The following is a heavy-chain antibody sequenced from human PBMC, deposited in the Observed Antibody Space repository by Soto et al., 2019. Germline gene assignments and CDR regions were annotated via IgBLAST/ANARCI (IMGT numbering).Heavy chain of an antibody. CDR1: GFTFSSYE. J-gene: IGHJ6*02. CDR2: ISSSGSTI. CDR3: ARDSRGTRYCSSTSCYYYYYGMDV. Sequence: GGSLRLSCAASGFTFSSYEMNWVRQAPGKGLEWVSYISSSGSTIYYADSVKGRFTISRDNAKNSLYLQMNSLRAEDTAVYYCARDSRGTRYCSSTSCYYYYYGMDVWGQGTTVTVSS. D-gene: IGHD2-2*01. V-gene: IGHV3-48*03.